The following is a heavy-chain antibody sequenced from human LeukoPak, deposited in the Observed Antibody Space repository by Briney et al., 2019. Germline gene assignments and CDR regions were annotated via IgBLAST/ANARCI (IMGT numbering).Heavy chain of an antibody. J-gene: IGHJ5*02. Sequence: SETLSLTCAVYGGSFGGYYWSWIRQPPGKGLEWIGEINHSGSTNYNPSLKSRVTISVDTSKNQFSLKLSSVTAADTAVYYCARQPAAGTRGGWFDPWGQGTLVTVSS. CDR3: ARQPAAGTRGGWFDP. CDR1: GGSFGGYY. D-gene: IGHD6-13*01. CDR2: INHSGST. V-gene: IGHV4-34*01.